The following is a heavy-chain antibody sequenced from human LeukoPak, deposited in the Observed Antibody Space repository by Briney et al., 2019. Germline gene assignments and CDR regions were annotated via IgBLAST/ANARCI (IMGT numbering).Heavy chain of an antibody. V-gene: IGHV1-18*01. CDR1: GYTFTSYG. CDR3: ARHYYDSSGYLWDY. CDR2: ISAYNGNT. Sequence: ASVKVSCKASGYTFTSYGISWVRQAPGQGLEWMGWISAYNGNTNYAQKLQGRVTMTTDTSTSTAYTELRSLRSDDTAVYYCARHYYDSSGYLWDYWGQGTLVTVSS. D-gene: IGHD3-22*01. J-gene: IGHJ4*02.